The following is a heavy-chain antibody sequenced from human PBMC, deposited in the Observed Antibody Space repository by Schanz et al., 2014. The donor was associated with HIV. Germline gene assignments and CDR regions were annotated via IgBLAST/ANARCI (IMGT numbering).Heavy chain of an antibody. CDR2: MRPDAVEK. CDR3: ARPPTPKAPARNSLNPQNNSLRAEDTAVYFWARSRSDTTSPPPLFDK. V-gene: IGHV3-7*01. CDR1: GFPFRNFW. Sequence: EEQLLESGGGTVQPGGSLRLSCVASGFPFRNFWLSWVRQAPGKGLEWVANMRPDAVEKYYVDSVKGRFTISRDNARSTHTNTPPPHGTNYTSAPGKARPPTPKAPARNSLNPQNNSLRAEDTAVYFWARSRSDTTSPPPLFDKWGKGTLVTVSS. D-gene: IGHD1-1*01. J-gene: IGHJ4*02.